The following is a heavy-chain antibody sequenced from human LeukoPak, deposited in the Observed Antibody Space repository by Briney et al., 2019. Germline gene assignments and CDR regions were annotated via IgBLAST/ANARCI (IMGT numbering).Heavy chain of an antibody. D-gene: IGHD3-3*01. CDR3: AKSAPKTYYDFWSGPPIYMDV. Sequence: PGGSLRLSCAASGFTFSSYAMSWVRQAPGKGLEWVSAISGSGGSTYYADSAKGRFTISRDNSKNTLYLQMKSLRAEDTAVYYCAKSAPKTYYDFWSGPPIYMDVWGKGPRSPSP. CDR2: ISGSGGST. CDR1: GFTFSSYA. J-gene: IGHJ6*03. V-gene: IGHV3-23*01.